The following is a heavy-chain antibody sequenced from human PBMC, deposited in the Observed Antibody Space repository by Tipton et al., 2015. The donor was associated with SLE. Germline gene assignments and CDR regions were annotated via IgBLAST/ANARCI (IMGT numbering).Heavy chain of an antibody. CDR2: ISYDGSNK. V-gene: IGHV3-30-3*01. CDR3: AGDESSGWFDAFDI. J-gene: IGHJ3*02. Sequence: SLRLSCAASGFTFSSYVMHWVRQAPGKGLEWVAVISYDGSNKYYADSVKGRFTISRDNSKNTLYLQMNSLRAEDTAVYYCAGDESSGWFDAFDIWGQGTMVTVSS. D-gene: IGHD6-19*01. CDR1: GFTFSSYV.